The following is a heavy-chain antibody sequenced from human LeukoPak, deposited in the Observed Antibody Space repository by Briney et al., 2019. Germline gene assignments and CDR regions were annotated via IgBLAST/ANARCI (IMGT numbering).Heavy chain of an antibody. CDR3: ATSARDSGWRGYFDY. CDR2: IYPDDSDT. CDR1: GNIFTNYW. D-gene: IGHD6-19*01. V-gene: IGHV5-51*01. Sequence: GESLKISCDASGNIFTNYWIGWVRQMPGKGLEWMGIIYPDDSDTRYSPSFQGQVTISADKSISTAYLQWSSLAASDTAVYYCATSARDSGWRGYFDYWGQGTLVTVSS. J-gene: IGHJ4*02.